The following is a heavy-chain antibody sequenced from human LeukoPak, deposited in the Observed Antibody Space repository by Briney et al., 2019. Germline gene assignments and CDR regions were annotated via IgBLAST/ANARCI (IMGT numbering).Heavy chain of an antibody. V-gene: IGHV4-59*08. CDR2: IYYSGST. D-gene: IGHD3-22*01. CDR1: GGSISSYY. J-gene: IGHJ4*02. CDR3: ARHLRSSGYYSLDY. Sequence: PSETLSLTCTVSGGSISSYYWSWIRQPPGKGLEWIGYIYYSGSTNYNPSLKSRVTISVDTSKNQFSLKLSSVTAADTAVYYCARHLRSSGYYSLDYWGQGTLVTVSS.